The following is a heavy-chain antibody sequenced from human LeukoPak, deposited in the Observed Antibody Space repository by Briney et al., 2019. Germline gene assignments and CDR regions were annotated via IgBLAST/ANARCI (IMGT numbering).Heavy chain of an antibody. V-gene: IGHV4-61*01. D-gene: IGHD3-22*01. CDR1: GGSVSSGSHY. J-gene: IGHJ5*02. Sequence: KSSETLSLTCTVSGGSVSSGSHYWRWIRQPPGKGLEWIGYIYYSGSTNYNPSLKSRVTISVDTSKNQFSLKLSSVTAADTAVYYCASPRSYYDSSGYYISWGQGTLVTVSS. CDR3: ASPRSYYDSSGYYIS. CDR2: IYYSGST.